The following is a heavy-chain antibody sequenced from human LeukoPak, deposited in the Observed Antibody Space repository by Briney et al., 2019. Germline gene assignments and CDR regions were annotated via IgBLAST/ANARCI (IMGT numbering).Heavy chain of an antibody. D-gene: IGHD3-10*01. CDR2: ISWNSGSI. CDR1: GFTFDDYA. CDR3: AKDQGPGRNRGDFDY. J-gene: IGHJ4*02. V-gene: IGHV3-9*01. Sequence: PGGSLRLSCAASGFTFDDYAMHWVRHAPGKGLEWVSGISWNSGSIGYADSVKGRFTISRGNAKNSLYLQMNSLRAEDTALYYCAKDQGPGRNRGDFDYWGQGTLVTVSS.